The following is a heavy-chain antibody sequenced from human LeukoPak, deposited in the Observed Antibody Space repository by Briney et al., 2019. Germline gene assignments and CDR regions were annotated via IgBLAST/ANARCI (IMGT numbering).Heavy chain of an antibody. V-gene: IGHV3-23*01. CDR3: AKDDAWLRFGE. J-gene: IGHJ4*02. Sequence: GGSLRLSCAASRFTFSSYAMSWVRQAPGKGLEWVSAISHTGGSTYYADSVKGRFTVSRDNSKNTLYLEVISLTAEDTAVYYCAKDDAWLRFGEWSQGTLVTVSS. CDR1: RFTFSSYA. CDR2: ISHTGGST. D-gene: IGHD3-10*01.